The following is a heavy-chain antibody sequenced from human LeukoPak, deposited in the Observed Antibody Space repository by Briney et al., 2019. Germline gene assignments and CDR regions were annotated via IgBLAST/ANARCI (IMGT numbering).Heavy chain of an antibody. J-gene: IGHJ4*02. CDR2: IIPILGIA. D-gene: IGHD6-19*01. Sequence: SVKVSCKASGGTFSSYAISWVRQAPGQGLEWMGRIIPILGIANYAQKFQGRVTITADKSTSTAYMELSSLRSEDTAVYYCASGWSNILTDYWGQGILVTVSS. CDR1: GGTFSSYA. CDR3: ASGWSNILTDY. V-gene: IGHV1-69*04.